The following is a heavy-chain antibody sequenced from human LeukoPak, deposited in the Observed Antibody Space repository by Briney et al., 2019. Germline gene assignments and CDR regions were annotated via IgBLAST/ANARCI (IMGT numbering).Heavy chain of an antibody. D-gene: IGHD2-8*01. CDR1: GYSISSGYY. V-gene: IGHV4-38-2*01. CDR2: IYHSGST. Sequence: SETLSLTCAVSGYSISSGYYWGWIRQPPGKGLEWIGSIYHSGSTYYNPSLKSRVTISVDTSKNQFSLKLSSVTAADTAVYYCARHAQRMVYAILQVDNWGQGTLVTVSS. CDR3: ARHAQRMVYAILQVDN. J-gene: IGHJ4*02.